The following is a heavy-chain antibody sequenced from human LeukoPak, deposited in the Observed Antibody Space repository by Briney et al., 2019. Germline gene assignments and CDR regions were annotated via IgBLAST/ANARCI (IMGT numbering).Heavy chain of an antibody. D-gene: IGHD3-22*01. CDR1: GFTFSSYE. CDR3: AREDQVGDYYDSSGLDAFDI. J-gene: IGHJ3*02. V-gene: IGHV3-21*01. Sequence: GGSLRLSCAASGFTFSSYEMNWVRQAPGKGLEWVSSISSSSSYIYYADSVKGRFTISRDNAKNSLYLQMNSLRAEDTAVYYCAREDQVGDYYDSSGLDAFDIWGQGTMVTVSS. CDR2: ISSSSSYI.